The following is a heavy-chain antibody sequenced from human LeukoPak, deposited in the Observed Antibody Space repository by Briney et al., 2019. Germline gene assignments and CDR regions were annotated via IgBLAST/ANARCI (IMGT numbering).Heavy chain of an antibody. CDR1: GFTFSSYA. J-gene: IGHJ3*02. CDR3: AKVPPYGDYPRDAFDI. CDR2: VGGRGGSA. V-gene: IGHV3-23*01. Sequence: GGSLRLSWAASGFTFSSYAVSWVRQAAGKGLEWVSAVGGRGGSAYYAASVKGRFTISRANSKNTLYLQMNSLRAEDTAVYYCAKVPPYGDYPRDAFDIWGQGTMVTVSS. D-gene: IGHD4-17*01.